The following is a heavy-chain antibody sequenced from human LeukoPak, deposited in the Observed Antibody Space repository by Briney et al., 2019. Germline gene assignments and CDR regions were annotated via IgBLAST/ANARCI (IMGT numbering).Heavy chain of an antibody. D-gene: IGHD3-22*01. CDR2: IYPGDSDT. J-gene: IGHJ1*01. CDR1: GYSFTSYW. Sequence: GESLKISCKGSGYSFTSYWIGWVRQMPGKGLEWMGIIYPGDSDTRYSPSFQGQVTISADKSISTAYLQWSSLKASDTAMYYCARGTQFYYDSNGYRSEYSQHWGQGTLVTVSS. V-gene: IGHV5-51*01. CDR3: ARGTQFYYDSNGYRSEYSQH.